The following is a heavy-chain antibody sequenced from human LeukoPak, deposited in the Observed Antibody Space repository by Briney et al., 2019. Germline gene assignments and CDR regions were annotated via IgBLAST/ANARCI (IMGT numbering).Heavy chain of an antibody. CDR2: INHSGST. J-gene: IGHJ3*02. Sequence: QPSETLSLTCAVYGGSFSGYYWSWIRQPPGKGLEWIGEINHSGSTNYNPSLKSRVTISVDTSKNQFSLKLSSVTAADTAVYYCARERGYGFRFRGALDIWGQGTMVTVSS. CDR1: GGSFSGYY. D-gene: IGHD5-18*01. CDR3: ARERGYGFRFRGALDI. V-gene: IGHV4-34*01.